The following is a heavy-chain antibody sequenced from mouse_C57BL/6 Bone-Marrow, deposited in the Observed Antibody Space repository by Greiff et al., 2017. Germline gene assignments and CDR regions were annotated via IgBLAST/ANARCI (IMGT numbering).Heavy chain of an antibody. CDR3: APFDGYYFAY. D-gene: IGHD2-3*01. J-gene: IGHJ3*01. CDR1: GYTFTSYG. V-gene: IGHV1-81*01. Sequence: VQLQQSGAELARPGASVKLSCKASGYTFTSYGISWVKQRTGKGLEWIGEIYPRSGNTYYNEKFKGKATLAADKSSSTAYMQLRSLTSEDSAVYFCAPFDGYYFAYWGQGTLVTVSA. CDR2: IYPRSGNT.